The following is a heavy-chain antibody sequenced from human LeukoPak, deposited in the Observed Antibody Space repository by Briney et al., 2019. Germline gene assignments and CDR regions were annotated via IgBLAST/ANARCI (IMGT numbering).Heavy chain of an antibody. J-gene: IGHJ4*02. D-gene: IGHD1-26*01. CDR1: GGSMSSYY. CDR2: IYNSGSN. V-gene: IGHV4-59*08. CDR3: ARHPYSGRPDY. Sequence: SETLSLTCAVSGGSMSSYYWSWIRQPPGKGLEWFGYIYNSGSNNYNPALKSRATISVATSKTQFSLKLSAVTAADTAVYYCARHPYSGRPDYWGQGTLVTVSS.